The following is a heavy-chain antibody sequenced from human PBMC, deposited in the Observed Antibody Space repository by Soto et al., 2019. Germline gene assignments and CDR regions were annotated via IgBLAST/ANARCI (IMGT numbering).Heavy chain of an antibody. CDR3: AKDLGRVPAFDI. V-gene: IGHV3-30*18. D-gene: IGHD3-16*01. J-gene: IGHJ3*02. CDR1: GFTFSSYG. CDR2: ISYDGSNK. Sequence: GGSLRLSCAASGFTFSSYGMHWVRQAPGKGLEWVAVISYDGSNKYYADSVKGRFTISRDNSKNTLYLQMNSLRAEDTAVYYCAKDLGRVPAFDIWGQGTMVTVS.